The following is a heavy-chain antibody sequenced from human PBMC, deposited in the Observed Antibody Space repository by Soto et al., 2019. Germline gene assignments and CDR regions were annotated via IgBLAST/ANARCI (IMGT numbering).Heavy chain of an antibody. CDR1: GYTFTSYY. J-gene: IGHJ1*01. V-gene: IGHV1-46*01. CDR2: INPSGGST. Sequence: QVQLVQSGAEVKKPGASVKVSCKASGYTFTSYYMHWVRQAPGQGLEWMGIINPSGGSTSYAQKFQGRATMTSDTSTSTVYMELISLRSEDTAVYDCARERFEAGNEYFHHWGQGTLVTVSS. D-gene: IGHD3-16*01. CDR3: ARERFEAGNEYFHH.